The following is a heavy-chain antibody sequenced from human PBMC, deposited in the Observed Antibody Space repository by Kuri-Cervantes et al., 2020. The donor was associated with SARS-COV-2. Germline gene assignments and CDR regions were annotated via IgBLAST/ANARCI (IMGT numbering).Heavy chain of an antibody. CDR3: ARKWRGGYAFDV. CDR1: GGSISSYY. CDR2: VYYSGNT. J-gene: IGHJ3*01. D-gene: IGHD2-8*01. V-gene: IGHV4-59*01. Sequence: ESLKISWTVSGGSISSYYWSWIRQPPGKGLEWITYVYYSGNTNSNPSLKSRVTISVDMSKNQFSLKLSSVTAANTAVYYCARKWRGGYAFDVWGQGKLVTVSS.